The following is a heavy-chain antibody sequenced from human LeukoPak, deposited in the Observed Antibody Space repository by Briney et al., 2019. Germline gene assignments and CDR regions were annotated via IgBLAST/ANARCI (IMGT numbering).Heavy chain of an antibody. CDR1: GFTFSVYW. Sequence: GGSLRLSCAASGFTFSVYWMTWVCQAPGKGLEWVATIDQYGGQKNYVESVKGRFTISRDNAENSLFLQMNSLRADDTAVYYCATEVWFRADSWGQGTLVTVSS. CDR3: ATEVWFRADS. D-gene: IGHD3-10*01. J-gene: IGHJ4*02. V-gene: IGHV3-7*05. CDR2: IDQYGGQK.